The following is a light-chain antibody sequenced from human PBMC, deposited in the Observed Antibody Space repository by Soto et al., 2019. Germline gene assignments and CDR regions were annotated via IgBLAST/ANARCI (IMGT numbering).Light chain of an antibody. J-gene: IGKJ5*01. CDR3: QQYDNFRPIT. Sequence: DIQMTQSPSSLSASVGDRVTITCQASQDISNYLNCYQQKPGKAPKLVIYDVSNLETGVPSRVGGSGSGTDFTFTISSLQPEDIATYYCQQYDNFRPITFGQGTRLEMK. CDR2: DVS. V-gene: IGKV1-33*01. CDR1: QDISNY.